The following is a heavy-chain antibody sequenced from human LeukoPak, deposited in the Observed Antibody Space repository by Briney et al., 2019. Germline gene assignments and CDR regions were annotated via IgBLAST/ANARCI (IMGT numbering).Heavy chain of an antibody. D-gene: IGHD6-19*01. CDR2: IKHSGST. Sequence: PSGTLSLTCAVYGGSFSGYYWSWIRQPPGKGLEWIGEIKHSGSTNYNPSLKSRVTISVDTSKNQFSLKLSSVTAADTAVYYCAKGGGSSGRSYYFDYWGQGTLVTVSS. J-gene: IGHJ4*02. CDR3: AKGGGSSGRSYYFDY. CDR1: GGSFSGYY. V-gene: IGHV4-34*01.